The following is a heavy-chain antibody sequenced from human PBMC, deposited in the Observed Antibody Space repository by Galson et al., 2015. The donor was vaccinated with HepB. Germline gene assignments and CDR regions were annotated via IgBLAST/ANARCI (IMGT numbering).Heavy chain of an antibody. V-gene: IGHV5-51*01. CDR1: GYSFTSYW. Sequence: QSGAEVKKPGESLKISCKGSGYSFTSYWIGWVRQMPGKGLEWMGIIYPGDSDTRYSPSFQGQVTISADKSISTAYLQWSSLKASDTAMYYCARGGKYCSGGSCYSAHDYWGQGTLVTVSS. CDR2: IYPGDSDT. J-gene: IGHJ4*02. CDR3: ARGGKYCSGGSCYSAHDY. D-gene: IGHD2-15*01.